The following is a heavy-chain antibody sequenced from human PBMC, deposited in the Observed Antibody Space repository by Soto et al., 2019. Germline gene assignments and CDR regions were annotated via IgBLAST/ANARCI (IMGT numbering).Heavy chain of an antibody. CDR1: GGTFSSYA. D-gene: IGHD2-2*01. J-gene: IGHJ4*02. CDR2: INPISGDT. CDR3: ARDHCDSSSCSFDY. V-gene: IGHV1-2*02. Sequence: ASVKVSCKASGGTFSSYAISWVRQAPGQGLEWMGWINPISGDTNYAQKFQGRVTMTGDTSISTAYMELSRLRSDDTAVYYCARDHCDSSSCSFDYWGQGTLVTVSS.